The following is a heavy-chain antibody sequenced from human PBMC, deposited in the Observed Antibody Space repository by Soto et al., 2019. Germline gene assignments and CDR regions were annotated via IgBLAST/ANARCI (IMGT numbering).Heavy chain of an antibody. Sequence: QMQLVQSGPEVKKPGTSVKVSCKASGFTFTSSAMQWVRQARGQRLEWIGWIVVGSGNTNYAQKFQERVTITRDMSTSTAYMELSSLRSEDTAVYYCAAGTYGSGSYYRLDYFDYWGQGTLVTVSS. V-gene: IGHV1-58*02. CDR3: AAGTYGSGSYYRLDYFDY. D-gene: IGHD3-10*01. CDR1: GFTFTSSA. CDR2: IVVGSGNT. J-gene: IGHJ4*02.